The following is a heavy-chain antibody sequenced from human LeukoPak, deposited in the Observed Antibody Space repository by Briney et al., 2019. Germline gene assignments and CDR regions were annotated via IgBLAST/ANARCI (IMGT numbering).Heavy chain of an antibody. V-gene: IGHV1-8*01. Sequence: ASVKVSCKASGYTFTSYDINWVRQATGQGLEWMGWMNPNSGNTGYAQKFQGRVTMTRNTSISTAYMELSSLRSEDTAAYYCARAHAYSSGWYYFDYWGQGTLVTVSS. D-gene: IGHD6-19*01. CDR1: GYTFTSYD. CDR3: ARAHAYSSGWYYFDY. J-gene: IGHJ4*02. CDR2: MNPNSGNT.